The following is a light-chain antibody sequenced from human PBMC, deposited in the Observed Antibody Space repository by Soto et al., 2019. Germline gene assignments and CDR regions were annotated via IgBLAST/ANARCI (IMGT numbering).Light chain of an antibody. Sequence: QSALTQPRSVSGSPGQSVTISCTGTNNDVGGYNYVSWYQQHPGKAPKVIIHDVTKRPSGVPDRFSGSKSGNTASLTVSGLQAEDVFDYSCCSFAGGHTHFVLGTGT. CDR3: CSFAGGHTHFV. CDR1: NNDVGGYNY. CDR2: DVT. V-gene: IGLV2-11*01. J-gene: IGLJ1*01.